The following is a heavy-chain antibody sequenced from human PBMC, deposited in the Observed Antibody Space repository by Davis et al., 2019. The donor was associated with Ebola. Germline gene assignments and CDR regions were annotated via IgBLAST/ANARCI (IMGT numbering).Heavy chain of an antibody. CDR1: GFTFSSSA. CDR2: ISDSGGST. D-gene: IGHD3-16*01. V-gene: IGHV3-23*01. J-gene: IGHJ4*02. Sequence: GESLKISCAASGFTFSSSAMSWVRQAPGKGLEWVSAISDSGGSTYYADSVKGRFTISRDNSKNTLYLQMNSLRAEDTAVYYCARGGETRLEYWGQGTLVTVSS. CDR3: ARGGETRLEY.